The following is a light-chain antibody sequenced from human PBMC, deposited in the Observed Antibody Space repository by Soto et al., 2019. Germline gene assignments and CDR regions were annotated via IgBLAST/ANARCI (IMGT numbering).Light chain of an antibody. CDR2: WAS. CDR3: QQYYSTPWT. CDR1: QSVLYSSNNKNY. Sequence: DIVMTQSPDSLAVSLGERATINCKSSQSVLYSSNNKNYLAWYPQKPGQPPELLIYWASTRESGVPDRFSGSGSGTDFTLTISSLQAEDVAVYYCQQYYSTPWTFGQGTKVEIK. J-gene: IGKJ1*01. V-gene: IGKV4-1*01.